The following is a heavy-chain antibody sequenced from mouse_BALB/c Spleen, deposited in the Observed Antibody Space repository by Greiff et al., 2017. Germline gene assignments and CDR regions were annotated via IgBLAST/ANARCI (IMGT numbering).Heavy chain of an antibody. CDR2: ISDGGSYT. Sequence: EVQGVESGGGLVKPGGSLKLSCAASGFTFSDYYMYWVRQTPEKRLEWVATISDGGSYTYYPDSVKGRFTISRDNAKNNLYLQMSSLKSEDTAMYYCARASTGTSFAYWGQGTLVTVSA. V-gene: IGHV5-4*02. J-gene: IGHJ3*01. CDR1: GFTFSDYY. CDR3: ARASTGTSFAY. D-gene: IGHD4-1*02.